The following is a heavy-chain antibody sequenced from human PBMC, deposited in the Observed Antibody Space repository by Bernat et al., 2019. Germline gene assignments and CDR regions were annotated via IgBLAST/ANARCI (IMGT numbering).Heavy chain of an antibody. CDR2: INPSGGST. D-gene: IGHD3-10*01. CDR1: GYTFTSYY. CDR3: ARDGVGYYVSGSYVPY. Sequence: QVQLVQSGAEVKKPGASVKVSCKASGYTFTSYYMHWVRQAPGQGLEWMGIINPSGGSTSYAQKFQGRVTMTRDTSTSTVYMELSSLRSEDTAVYYCARDGVGYYVSGSYVPYWGQGTLVTVSS. V-gene: IGHV1-46*01. J-gene: IGHJ4*02.